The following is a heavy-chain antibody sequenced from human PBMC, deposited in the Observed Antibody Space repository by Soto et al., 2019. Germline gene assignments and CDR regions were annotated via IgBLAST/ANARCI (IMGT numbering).Heavy chain of an antibody. V-gene: IGHV1-18*01. CDR2: ISAYNGNT. CDR1: GYTFTSYG. Sequence: QVQLVQSGAEVKKPGASVKVSCKASGYTFTSYGISWVRQAPGQGLEWMGWISAYNGNTNYAQKLQGRVTMTTDTSTITAYMERRSLRSDDTAGYYCARESSSSCHDYWGQGTLVTVSS. CDR3: ARESSSSCHDY. J-gene: IGHJ4*02. D-gene: IGHD6-13*01.